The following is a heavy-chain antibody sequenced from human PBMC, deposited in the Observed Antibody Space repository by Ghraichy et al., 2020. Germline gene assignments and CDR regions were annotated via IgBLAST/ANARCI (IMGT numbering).Heavy chain of an antibody. V-gene: IGHV4-61*01. CDR3: ARGGGGNSSGYYLRYYGMDV. CDR1: GGSVSSDSYY. Sequence: SETLSLTCTVSGGSVSSDSYYWSWIRQPPGKGLEWIGYIYYSGSTNYNPSLKSRVTISVDTSKNQFSLKLSSVTAADTAVYYCARGGGGNSSGYYLRYYGMDVWGQGTTVTVSS. J-gene: IGHJ6*02. CDR2: IYYSGST. D-gene: IGHD3-22*01.